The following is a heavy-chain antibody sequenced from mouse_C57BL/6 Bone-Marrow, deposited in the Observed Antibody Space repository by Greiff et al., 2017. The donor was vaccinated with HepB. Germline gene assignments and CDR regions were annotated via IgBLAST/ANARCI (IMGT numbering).Heavy chain of an antibody. J-gene: IGHJ4*01. Sequence: QVQLQQPGAELVMPVASVKLSCKASGYTFTSYWMHWVKQRPGQGLEWIGEIDPSDSYTNYNQKFKGQSTLTVDKSSSTAYMQLSSLTSEDSAVYYCARLDYDGDYYAMDYWGQGTSVTVSS. CDR3: ARLDYDGDYYAMDY. CDR2: IDPSDSYT. V-gene: IGHV1-69*01. D-gene: IGHD2-4*01. CDR1: GYTFTSYW.